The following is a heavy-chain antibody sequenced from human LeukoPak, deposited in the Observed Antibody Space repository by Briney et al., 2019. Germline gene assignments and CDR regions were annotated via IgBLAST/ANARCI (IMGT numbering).Heavy chain of an antibody. CDR1: GASISSRGYS. CDR2: IYHSGST. Sequence: SQTLSLTCAVSGASISSRGYSSGWLRQPPGKGLEWIGFIYHSGSTYYTPSLKSRVTISVDRSKNQFSLKLSSVTAANTVVYYCARGPYGSVAFDNWGQGNLVTVSA. J-gene: IGHJ4*02. CDR3: ARGPYGSVAFDN. V-gene: IGHV4-30-2*01. D-gene: IGHD3-10*01.